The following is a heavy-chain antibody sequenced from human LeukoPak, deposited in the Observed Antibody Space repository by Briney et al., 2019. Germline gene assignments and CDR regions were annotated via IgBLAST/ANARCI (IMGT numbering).Heavy chain of an antibody. CDR3: ATSSDYYDSSGFDY. V-gene: IGHV1-24*01. D-gene: IGHD3-22*01. CDR1: GYTLTELS. Sequence: GASVKVSCKVSGYTLTELSMHWVRQAPGKGLEWRGGFDPEDGETIYAQKFQGRVTMTEDTSTDTAYMELSSLRSEDTAVYYCATSSDYYDSSGFDYWGQGTLVTVSS. CDR2: FDPEDGET. J-gene: IGHJ4*02.